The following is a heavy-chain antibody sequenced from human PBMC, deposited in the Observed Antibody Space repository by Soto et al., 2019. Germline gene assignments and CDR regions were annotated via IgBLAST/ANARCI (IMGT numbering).Heavy chain of an antibody. D-gene: IGHD2-15*01. CDR3: ARVVCSGGSCYSGAFDI. J-gene: IGHJ3*02. V-gene: IGHV4-30-2*01. CDR1: GGSISSGVYS. Sequence: QLQLQESGSGLVKPSQTLSLTCAVSGGSISSGVYSWSWIRQPPGKVLEWIVYIYHSGSTYYNPSLKSRVTISVDRSKNQFSLKLSSVTAADTAVYYCARVVCSGGSCYSGAFDIWGQGPMVTVSS. CDR2: IYHSGST.